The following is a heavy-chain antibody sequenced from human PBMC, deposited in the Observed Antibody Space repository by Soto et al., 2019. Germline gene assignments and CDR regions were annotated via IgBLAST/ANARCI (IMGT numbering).Heavy chain of an antibody. CDR1: GGSSSGYY. Sequence: QVHLQQWGAGLLKPSETLSLSCAIFGGSSSGYYWSWIRQPPGKGLEWIGEVNHSRSPNYNPSLRTRATISLDTSKNHFSLQLSSVTAADTGVYYCARETDPYYGSGSYYYWGQGTLVTVSS. J-gene: IGHJ4*02. V-gene: IGHV4-34*01. CDR2: VNHSRSP. CDR3: ARETDPYYGSGSYYY. D-gene: IGHD3-10*01.